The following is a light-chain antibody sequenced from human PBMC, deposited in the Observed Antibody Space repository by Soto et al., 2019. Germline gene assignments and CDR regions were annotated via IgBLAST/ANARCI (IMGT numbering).Light chain of an antibody. Sequence: QSALTQPASVSGSPGQSITIFCTGSSSDVGGYNYVSWYQQHPGKAPKLMIYEVSNRPSGVSNRFSGSKSGNTASLTISGLQAEDEADYYCSSYTRTTLVVFGGGTQLTVL. CDR2: EVS. J-gene: IGLJ2*01. CDR3: SSYTRTTLVV. CDR1: SSDVGGYNY. V-gene: IGLV2-14*01.